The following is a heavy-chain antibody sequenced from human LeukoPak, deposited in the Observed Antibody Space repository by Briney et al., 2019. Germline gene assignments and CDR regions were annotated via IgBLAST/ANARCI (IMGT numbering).Heavy chain of an antibody. V-gene: IGHV1-46*01. J-gene: IGHJ6*02. Sequence: ASVKVSCKASGYTFTSYYMHWVRQAPGQGLEWMGIINPSGGSTSYAQKFQGRVTMTRDTSTSTAYMELSSLRSEDTAVYYCARTGENPPAATLYGMDVWGQGTTVTVSS. CDR3: ARTGENPPAATLYGMDV. D-gene: IGHD2-15*01. CDR1: GYTFTSYY. CDR2: INPSGGST.